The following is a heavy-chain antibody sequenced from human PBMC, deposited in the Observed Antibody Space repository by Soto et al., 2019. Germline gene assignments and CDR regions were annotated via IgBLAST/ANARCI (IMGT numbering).Heavy chain of an antibody. D-gene: IGHD2-8*01. CDR1: GASISSGSYY. CDR3: ARGGRVYAPRYSFYDGLDV. CDR2: VYYSGST. V-gene: IGHV4-61*01. J-gene: IGHJ6*02. Sequence: QVQLQESGPGLVKPSEPLSLTCTVSGASISSGSYYWSWIRQPPGKGLEWIVYVYYSGSTTYNPSLKSRVTISIDTSKTQFSLKLTSVTTADAAVYYSARGGRVYAPRYSFYDGLDVWGQGTTVTVSS.